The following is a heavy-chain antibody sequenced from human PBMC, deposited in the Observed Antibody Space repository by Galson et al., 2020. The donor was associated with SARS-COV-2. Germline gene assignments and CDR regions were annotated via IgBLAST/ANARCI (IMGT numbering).Heavy chain of an antibody. CDR3: AKSLGSYDMLTGPLY. V-gene: IGHV3-30*18. J-gene: IGHJ4*02. D-gene: IGHD3-9*01. CDR2: ISYDGSNK. CDR1: GFTFSSNG. Sequence: GESLKISCADSGFTFSSNGMHWVRQAPGKGLEWVAVISYDGSNKYYADSVKGRFTISRDNSKNTLYLQMNSLRAEDTAVYYCAKSLGSYDMLTGPLYWGQGTLVTVSS.